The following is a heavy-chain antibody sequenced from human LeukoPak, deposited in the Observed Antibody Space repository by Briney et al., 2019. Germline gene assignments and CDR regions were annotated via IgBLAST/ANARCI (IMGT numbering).Heavy chain of an antibody. D-gene: IGHD4-17*01. J-gene: IGHJ4*02. Sequence: SETLSLTCTVSGGSITSYYWSWIRQPPGEGLEYIGNIFYSGSTTYNPSLKSRVTISVDTSKNQFSLKLNSVTAADTAVYYCARGGDYGDLRYFDYWGQGTLVTVSS. CDR3: ARGGDYGDLRYFDY. CDR2: IFYSGST. V-gene: IGHV4-59*01. CDR1: GGSITSYY.